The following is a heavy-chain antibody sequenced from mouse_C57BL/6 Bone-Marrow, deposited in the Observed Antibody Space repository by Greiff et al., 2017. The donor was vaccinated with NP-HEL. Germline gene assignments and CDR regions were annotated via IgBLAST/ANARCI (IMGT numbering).Heavy chain of an antibody. CDR3: ARRGSYVPFDY. D-gene: IGHD1-1*02. J-gene: IGHJ2*01. CDR2: IYPGSGNT. Sequence: LQESGAELVRPGASVKLSCKASGYTFTDYYINWVKQRPGQGLEWIARIYPGSGNTYYNEKFKGKATLTAEKSSSTAYMQLSRLTSEDSAVYFCARRGSYVPFDYWGQGTTLTVSS. V-gene: IGHV1-76*01. CDR1: GYTFTDYY.